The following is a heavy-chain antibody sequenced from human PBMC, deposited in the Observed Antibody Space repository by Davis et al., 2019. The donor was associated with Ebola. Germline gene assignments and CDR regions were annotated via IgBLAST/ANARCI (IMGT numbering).Heavy chain of an antibody. CDR3: ARGSIAALH. CDR2: IYYSGST. Sequence: PSETLSLTCTVSGGSISSYYWSWIRQPPGKGLEWIGYIYYSGSTNYNPSLKSRVTISVDTSKNQFSLKLSSVTAADTAVYYCARGSIAALHWGQGTLVTVSS. D-gene: IGHD6-6*01. CDR1: GGSISSYY. V-gene: IGHV4-59*01. J-gene: IGHJ4*02.